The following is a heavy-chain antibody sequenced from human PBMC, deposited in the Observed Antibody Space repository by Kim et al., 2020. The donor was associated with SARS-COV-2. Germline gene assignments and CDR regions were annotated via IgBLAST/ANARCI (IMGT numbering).Heavy chain of an antibody. CDR2: MNPNSGNT. Sequence: ASVKVSCKASGYTFTSYDINWVRQATGQGLEWMGWMNPNSGNTGYAQKFQGRVTMTRDTSISTVYMELSSLRSEDTAVYYCARDWFDSGWSLDYSFGLDVWGQGTTVTVSS. V-gene: IGHV1-8*01. J-gene: IGHJ6*02. CDR1: GYTFTSYD. D-gene: IGHD6-19*01. CDR3: ARDWFDSGWSLDYSFGLDV.